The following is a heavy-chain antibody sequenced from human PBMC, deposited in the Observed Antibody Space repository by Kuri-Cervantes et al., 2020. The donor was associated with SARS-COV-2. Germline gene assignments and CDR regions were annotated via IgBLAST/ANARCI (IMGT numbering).Heavy chain of an antibody. CDR1: GYTLTELS. CDR3: ARDSEASSSVFDY. D-gene: IGHD6-6*01. J-gene: IGHJ4*02. V-gene: IGHV1-8*03. Sequence: ASVKVSCKVSGYTLTELSMHWVRQAPGKGLEWMGWMNPTSGNTGYAQKFQGRVTITRSTSISTAYMELSGLRSEDTAVYYCARDSEASSSVFDYWGQGTLVTVSS. CDR2: MNPTSGNT.